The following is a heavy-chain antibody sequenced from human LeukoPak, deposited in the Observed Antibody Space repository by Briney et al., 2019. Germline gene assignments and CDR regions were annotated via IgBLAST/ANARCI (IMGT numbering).Heavy chain of an antibody. V-gene: IGHV1-18*01. Sequence: ASVKVSCKASGYTFTNYGINWVRQAPGQGLEWMGWISAYNGNTKYAQKLQGRVTMTTDISTSTAYMEVRSLRSDDTAVYYCARDPGDLHFDYWGQGTLVTVSS. CDR1: GYTFTNYG. CDR3: ARDPGDLHFDY. J-gene: IGHJ4*02. CDR2: ISAYNGNT.